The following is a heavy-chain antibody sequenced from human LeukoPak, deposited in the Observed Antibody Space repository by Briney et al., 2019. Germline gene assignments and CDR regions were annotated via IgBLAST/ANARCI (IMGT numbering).Heavy chain of an antibody. CDR2: ITGSGGYT. J-gene: IGHJ4*02. CDR3: AKGGYGDYGGPDY. D-gene: IGHD4-17*01. Sequence: GGSLRLSCGASGFTISSYAMSWVRQAPGKGLEWVSTITGSGGYTYYADSVKGRFTISRDNSKNTLYLQMNSLRAEDTAVYYCAKGGYGDYGGPDYWGQGTLVTVSS. CDR1: GFTISSYA. V-gene: IGHV3-23*01.